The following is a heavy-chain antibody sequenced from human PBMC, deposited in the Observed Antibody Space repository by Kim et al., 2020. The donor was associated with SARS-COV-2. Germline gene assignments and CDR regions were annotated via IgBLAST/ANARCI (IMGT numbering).Heavy chain of an antibody. J-gene: IGHJ4*02. Sequence: SETLSLTCTVSGDSIISSNYYWGWIRQPPGKGLEWIGTIYYSGSTYYNPSLKSRVTMLVDTSKNQFSLKLSSVTAADTAVYFCARDYNFNTNFDLWGQGTMVTVSS. CDR2: IYYSGST. CDR3: ARDYNFNTNFDL. CDR1: GDSIISSNYY. V-gene: IGHV4-39*07. D-gene: IGHD3-3*01.